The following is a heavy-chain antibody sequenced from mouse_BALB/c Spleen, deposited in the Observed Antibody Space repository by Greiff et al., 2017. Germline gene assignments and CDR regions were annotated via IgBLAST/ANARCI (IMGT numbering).Heavy chain of an antibody. V-gene: IGHV5-17*02. CDR3: ARSPLRRDLYYYAMDY. CDR2: ISSGSSTI. J-gene: IGHJ4*01. CDR1: GFTFSSFG. Sequence: DVKLVESGGGLVQPGGSRKLSCAASGFTFSSFGMHWVRQAPEKGLEWVAYISSGSSTIYYADTVKGRFTISRDNPKNTLFLQMTSLRSEDTAMYYCARSPLRRDLYYYAMDYWGQGTSVTVSS. D-gene: IGHD1-2*01.